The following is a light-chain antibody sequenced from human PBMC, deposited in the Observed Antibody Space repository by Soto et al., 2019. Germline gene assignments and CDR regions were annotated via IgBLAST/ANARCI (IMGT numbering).Light chain of an antibody. CDR3: QQYGSSPLT. CDR1: QSIRSN. Sequence: EIVMSQSPDTLSVSPGEGATLSCRVSQSIRSNLAWYQQRPGQAPRLLMYGASTRADGIPARFTGSGSGTEFTLTISSLQSEDFAVYYCQQYGSSPLTFGQGTRLEIK. V-gene: IGKV3-15*01. J-gene: IGKJ5*01. CDR2: GAS.